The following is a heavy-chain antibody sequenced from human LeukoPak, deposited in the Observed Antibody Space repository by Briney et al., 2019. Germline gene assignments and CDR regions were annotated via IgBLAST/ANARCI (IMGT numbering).Heavy chain of an antibody. CDR3: ARELEYSGYDRRYYYGMDV. CDR1: GFTFSSYG. J-gene: IGHJ6*02. D-gene: IGHD5-12*01. CDR2: IWYDGSNK. V-gene: IGHV3-33*01. Sequence: GGSLRLSCAASGFTFSSYGMHWVSQAPGKGLEWVAVIWYDGSNKYYADSVKGRFTISRDNSKNTLYLQMNSLRAEDTAVYYCARELEYSGYDRRYYYGMDVWGQGTTVTVSS.